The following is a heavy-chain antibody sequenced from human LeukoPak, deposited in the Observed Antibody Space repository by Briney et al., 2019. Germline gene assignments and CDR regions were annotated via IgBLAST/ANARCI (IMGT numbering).Heavy chain of an antibody. Sequence: GGSLRLSCTASGFTFSGSGIHWVRQASGKGLEWVGRIRSKTKNYATAYAASVKGRFTVSRDDSKNTAYLEMNSLKMEDAAVYYCTRLNDVLVTAVDYWGQGTLVTVSS. CDR2: IRSKTKNYAT. V-gene: IGHV3-73*01. CDR3: TRLNDVLVTAVDY. D-gene: IGHD2-21*02. CDR1: GFTFSGSG. J-gene: IGHJ4*02.